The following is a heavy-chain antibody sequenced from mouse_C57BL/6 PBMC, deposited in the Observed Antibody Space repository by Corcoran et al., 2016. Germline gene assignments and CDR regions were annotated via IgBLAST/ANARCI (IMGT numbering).Heavy chain of an antibody. D-gene: IGHD3-2*02. CDR1: GYTFTDYY. Sequence: EVQLQQSGPELVKPGASVKLSCKASGYTFTDYYMNWVKQSHGKSLEGIGDINPNNGGTSYNQKFKGKATLTVDKSSSTAYMELRSLTSEDSAVYDCARQRRLDYWGQGTTLTVS. V-gene: IGHV1-26*01. CDR2: INPNNGGT. CDR3: ARQRRLDY. J-gene: IGHJ2*01.